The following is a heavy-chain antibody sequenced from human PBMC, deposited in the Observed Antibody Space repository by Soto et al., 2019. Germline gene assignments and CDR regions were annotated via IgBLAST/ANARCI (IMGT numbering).Heavy chain of an antibody. CDR1: GGTFSSYA. D-gene: IGHD6-6*01. J-gene: IGHJ6*02. Sequence: QVQLVQSGAEVKKPGSSVKVSCKASGGTFSSYAISWVRQAPGQGLEWMGGIIPIFGTANYAQKFQGRVTITADESTSTAYMELSSLRSEDTAVYYCARYSQQLVVVSPKQYYYYGMDVWGQGTTVTVSS. CDR3: ARYSQQLVVVSPKQYYYYGMDV. V-gene: IGHV1-69*01. CDR2: IIPIFGTA.